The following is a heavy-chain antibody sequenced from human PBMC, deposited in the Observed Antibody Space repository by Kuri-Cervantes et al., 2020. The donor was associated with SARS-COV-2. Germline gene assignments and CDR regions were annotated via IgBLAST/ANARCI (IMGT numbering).Heavy chain of an antibody. D-gene: IGHD1-26*01. Sequence: GGSLRLSCAASGFTFSSYGMHWVRQAPGKGLEWVAVISYDGSNKYYADSVKGRFTISRDNSKNSLYLQMNSLRAEDTAVYYCAKVVRGSYNYWGQGTLVTVSS. CDR3: AKVVRGSYNY. V-gene: IGHV3-30*18. CDR1: GFTFSSYG. J-gene: IGHJ4*02. CDR2: ISYDGSNK.